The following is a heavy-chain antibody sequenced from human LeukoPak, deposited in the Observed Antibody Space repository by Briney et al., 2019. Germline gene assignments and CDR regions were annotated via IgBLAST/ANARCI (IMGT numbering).Heavy chain of an antibody. CDR1: GDSISTSTYY. Sequence: PSETLSLTCTVSGDSISTSTYYWGWIRPPPGKGLEWIGSIFYSGSTYYNPSLKSRVTISVDTSKNQFSLRLSSVTAADTAVYYCARQQSNWASGPGMDVWGQGTTVTVPS. D-gene: IGHD7-27*01. CDR2: IFYSGST. V-gene: IGHV4-39*01. CDR3: ARQQSNWASGPGMDV. J-gene: IGHJ6*02.